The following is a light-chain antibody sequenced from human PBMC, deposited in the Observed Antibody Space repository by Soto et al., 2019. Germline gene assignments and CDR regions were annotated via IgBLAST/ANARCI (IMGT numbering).Light chain of an antibody. Sequence: DIQMTHSPSSLSASVLYIVTITFRASQGISNYLAWYQQKPGKVPKLLIYAASTLQSGVPSRFSGSGSGTDFTLTISSLQAADVAVYYCQQFYSTPLTFGGGTKVDIK. V-gene: IGKV1-27*01. J-gene: IGKJ4*01. CDR3: QQFYSTPLT. CDR1: QGISNY. CDR2: AAS.